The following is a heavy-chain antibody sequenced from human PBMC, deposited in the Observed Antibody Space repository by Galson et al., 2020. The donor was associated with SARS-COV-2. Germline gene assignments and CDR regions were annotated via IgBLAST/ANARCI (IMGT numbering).Heavy chain of an antibody. V-gene: IGHV4-39*07. CDR1: GDSISSSSYY. D-gene: IGHD1-1*01. Sequence: SETLSLTCAVSGDSISSSSYYWGWIRQSPGKGLEWIGTIYYSGSTSYNPSLKSRVTISLDTSKNQFSLKLSSVTAADTAVYYCASTLESRGTNVGIFDFWGQGSLVTVSS. J-gene: IGHJ4*02. CDR3: ASTLESRGTNVGIFDF. CDR2: IYYSGST.